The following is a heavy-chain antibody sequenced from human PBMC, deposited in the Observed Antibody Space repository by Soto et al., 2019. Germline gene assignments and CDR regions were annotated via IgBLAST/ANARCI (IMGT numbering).Heavy chain of an antibody. J-gene: IGHJ3*01. CDR1: GYTFTSYT. D-gene: IGHD1-26*01. V-gene: IGHV1-3*01. Sequence: QVQLVQSGAEVKKPGASVKVSCKASGYTFTSYTMHWVRQAPGQSLEWMGWIRGGDGKTKYAQRFQGRVTITRDTSASTSNMELTSLRSEDAAMYYCARYSGNYPDAFDLWDQGTMVTVSS. CDR2: IRGGDGKT. CDR3: ARYSGNYPDAFDL.